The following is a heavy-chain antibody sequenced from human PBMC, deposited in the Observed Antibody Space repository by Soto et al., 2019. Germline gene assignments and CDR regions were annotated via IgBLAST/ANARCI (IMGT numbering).Heavy chain of an antibody. CDR2: IYWNDDK. J-gene: IGHJ4*02. CDR1: GFSLSTSGVG. CDR3: AHRGYGDYFDY. Sequence: SGPTLVKPTQTLTLTCTFSGFSLSTSGVGVGWIRQPPGKALEWLALIYWNDDKRYSPSLKSRLTITKYTSKNQVVLTMTNMDPVDTATYYCAHRGYGDYFDYWGQGTLVTVSS. D-gene: IGHD4-17*01. V-gene: IGHV2-5*01.